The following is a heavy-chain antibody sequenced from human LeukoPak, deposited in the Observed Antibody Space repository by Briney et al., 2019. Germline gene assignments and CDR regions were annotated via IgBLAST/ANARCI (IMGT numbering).Heavy chain of an antibody. Sequence: GGSLRLSCAASGFTFSSYAMSWVRQAPGKGLEWIAYISSGGGTIYYADSVKGRFTISRDNTKNSVSLQMNSLSAEDTAVYYCATGAAGTRFLDSLEIWGQGTMVTVSS. CDR3: ATGAAGTRFLDSLEI. D-gene: IGHD1-1*01. J-gene: IGHJ3*02. CDR1: GFTFSSYA. CDR2: ISSGGGTI. V-gene: IGHV3-48*03.